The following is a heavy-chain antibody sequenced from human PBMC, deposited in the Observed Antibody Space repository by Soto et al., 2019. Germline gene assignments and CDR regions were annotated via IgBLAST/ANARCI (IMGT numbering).Heavy chain of an antibody. V-gene: IGHV1-18*04. CDR3: ARTVMGCSSTTCYTNYFDY. CDR2: SSGYNGNT. J-gene: IGHJ4*02. Sequence: QVQLVQSGDEVKQPAASVQVSCTTSGYTFMNSGINWLRQAPGHGLAWMGWSSGYNGNTNYAQMFQGRITMNTDTSTSTAYMELGSLRSDDTAVYYCARTVMGCSSTTCYTNYFDYWGQGTLVTVSS. D-gene: IGHD2-2*02. CDR1: GYTFMNSG.